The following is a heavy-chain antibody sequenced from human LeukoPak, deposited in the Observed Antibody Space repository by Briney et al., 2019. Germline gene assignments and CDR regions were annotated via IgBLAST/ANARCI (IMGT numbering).Heavy chain of an antibody. D-gene: IGHD2-2*01. CDR3: ARGAIVVVPAAMRSAYYYGMDV. Sequence: SETLSLTCTVSGGSISSSYWSWIRQPPGKGLEWIGYIYYSGGTSYNPSLRSRVTISVDTSNNQLSLKLSSVTAADTAVYYCARGAIVVVPAAMRSAYYYGMDVWGQGTAVTVSS. J-gene: IGHJ6*02. V-gene: IGHV4-59*12. CDR1: GGSISSSY. CDR2: IYYSGGT.